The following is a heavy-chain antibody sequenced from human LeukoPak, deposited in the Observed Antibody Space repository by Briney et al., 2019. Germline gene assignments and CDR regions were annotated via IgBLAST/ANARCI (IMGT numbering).Heavy chain of an antibody. CDR3: ARGTRRYSYGYRWFDP. J-gene: IGHJ5*02. CDR2: INHSGST. Sequence: PSETLSPTCTVSGYSISSDYYWSWIRQPPGKGLEWIGEINHSGSTNYNPSLKSRVTISVDTSKNQFSLKLSSVTAADTAVYYCARGTRRYSYGYRWFDPWGQGTLVTVSS. CDR1: GYSISSDYY. D-gene: IGHD5-18*01. V-gene: IGHV4-38-2*02.